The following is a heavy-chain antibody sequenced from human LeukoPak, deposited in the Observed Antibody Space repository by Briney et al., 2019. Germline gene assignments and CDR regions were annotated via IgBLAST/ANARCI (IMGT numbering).Heavy chain of an antibody. Sequence: KSGGSLTLSCAASGFTFSDYYMTWVRQAPGKGLEWVSYISSSSNTVYYADSVKGRLTVSRDNANNSLYVQMTNLRAEDTAVYYCARRAMGATSFDYWGQGPLVTVSS. D-gene: IGHD1-26*01. CDR2: ISSSSNTV. CDR1: GFTFSDYY. V-gene: IGHV3-11*04. CDR3: ARRAMGATSFDY. J-gene: IGHJ4*02.